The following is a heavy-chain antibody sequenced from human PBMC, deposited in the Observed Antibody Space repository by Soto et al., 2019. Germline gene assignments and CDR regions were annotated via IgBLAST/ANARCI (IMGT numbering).Heavy chain of an antibody. CDR1: GFTFSSYS. CDR2: ISGSGGST. Sequence: GGSLRLSCAASGFTFSSYSMSWVRQAPGKGLEWVSAISGSGGSTYYADSVKGRFTISRDNSKNTLYLQMNSLRAEDTAVYYCAKRVRQQLMIDYWGQGTLVTVSS. V-gene: IGHV3-23*01. CDR3: AKRVRQQLMIDY. J-gene: IGHJ4*02. D-gene: IGHD6-13*01.